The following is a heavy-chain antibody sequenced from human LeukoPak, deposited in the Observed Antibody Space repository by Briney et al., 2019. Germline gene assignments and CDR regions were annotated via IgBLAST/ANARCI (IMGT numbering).Heavy chain of an antibody. CDR3: AREVELLWFGELPLFDY. CDR1: GFTFSDYY. J-gene: IGHJ4*02. D-gene: IGHD3-10*01. V-gene: IGHV3-11*01. CDR2: ISSSGSTI. Sequence: PGGSLRLSCAASGFTFSDYYMSWIRQAPGKGLEWVSYISSSGSTIYYADSVKGRFTISRDNAKNSLYLQMNSLRAEDTAVYYCAREVELLWFGELPLFDYWGQGTLVTVSS.